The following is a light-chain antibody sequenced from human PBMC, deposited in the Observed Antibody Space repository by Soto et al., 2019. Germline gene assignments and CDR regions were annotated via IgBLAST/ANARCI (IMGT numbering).Light chain of an antibody. V-gene: IGLV2-18*02. J-gene: IGLJ1*01. CDR3: SSXXSSSTYV. CDR2: DVS. CDR1: SSDVGNSNG. Sequence: QSVLTQPPSVSGSPGQSVAISCTGTSSDVGNSNGVSWYQQPPGTAPKLMIYDVSNRPSGVPDRFSGSKSGNTASLTISGLQAEDEADYYXSSXXSSSTYVFGTGTKVTVL.